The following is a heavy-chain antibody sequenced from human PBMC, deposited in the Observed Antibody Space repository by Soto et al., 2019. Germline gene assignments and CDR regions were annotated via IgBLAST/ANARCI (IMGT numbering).Heavy chain of an antibody. CDR3: ARGSTGYSSSWYRY. J-gene: IGHJ4*02. CDR2: IYNSGST. Sequence: PSETPSPTRTVSGGSISSYYWSWIREPPGKGLEWIGYIYNSGSTNYNPSLKSRVTISVDTSKNQFSLKLSSVTAADTAVYYCARGSTGYSSSWYRYWGQGTLVTVSS. V-gene: IGHV4-59*08. D-gene: IGHD6-13*01. CDR1: GGSISSYY.